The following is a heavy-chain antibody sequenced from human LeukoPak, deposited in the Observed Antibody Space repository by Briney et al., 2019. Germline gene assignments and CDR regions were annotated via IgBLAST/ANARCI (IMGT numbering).Heavy chain of an antibody. D-gene: IGHD6-19*01. CDR2: IYYSGST. CDR1: GGSISSYY. J-gene: IGHJ3*02. V-gene: IGHV4-59*01. CDR3: ARIKSSGWDLDAFDI. Sequence: SETLSLTCTVSGGSISSYYWSWTRQPPGKGLEWIGYIYYSGSTNYNPSLKSRVTISVDTSKNQFSLKLSSVTAADTAVYYCARIKSSGWDLDAFDIWGQGTMVTVSS.